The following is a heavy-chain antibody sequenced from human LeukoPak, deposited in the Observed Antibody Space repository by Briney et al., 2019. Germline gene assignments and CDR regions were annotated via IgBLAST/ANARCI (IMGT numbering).Heavy chain of an antibody. CDR3: SYSSWYGSY. CDR1: GGTFSSYA. D-gene: IGHD6-13*01. CDR2: MNPNSGNT. V-gene: IGHV1-8*02. J-gene: IGHJ4*02. Sequence: ASVKVSCKASGGTFSSYAINWVRQATGQGLEWMGWMNPNSGNTGYAQKFQGRVTMTRNTSISTAYMELSSLRSEDTAVYYCSYSSWYGSYWGQGTLVTVSS.